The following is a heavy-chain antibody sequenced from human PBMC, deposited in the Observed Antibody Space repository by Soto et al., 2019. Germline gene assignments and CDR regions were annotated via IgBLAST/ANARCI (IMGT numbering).Heavy chain of an antibody. CDR1: GGSISSGGYY. Sequence: QVQLQELGPGLVKPSQTLSLTCTVSGGSISSGGYYWSWIRQHPGKGLEWIGYIYYSGSTYYNPSLKSRVTISVDTSKNQFSLKLSSVTAADTAVYYCARSSRASSGYYYVDYWGQGTLVTVSS. D-gene: IGHD3-22*01. CDR3: ARSSRASSGYYYVDY. CDR2: IYYSGST. J-gene: IGHJ4*02. V-gene: IGHV4-31*03.